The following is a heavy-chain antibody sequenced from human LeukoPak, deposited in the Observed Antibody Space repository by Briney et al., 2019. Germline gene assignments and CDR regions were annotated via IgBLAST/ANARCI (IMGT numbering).Heavy chain of an antibody. D-gene: IGHD1-26*01. J-gene: IGHJ6*03. CDR2: IYYSGST. Sequence: SETLSLTCTVSGGSISSYYWSWIRQPPGKGLEGVGDIYYSGSTNYNPSLKSRVTISVDTSKNQFSLKLSSVTAADTAVYYCARDLRSGSYYRYYYYMDVWGKGTTVTVSS. V-gene: IGHV4-59*01. CDR1: GGSISSYY. CDR3: ARDLRSGSYYRYYYYMDV.